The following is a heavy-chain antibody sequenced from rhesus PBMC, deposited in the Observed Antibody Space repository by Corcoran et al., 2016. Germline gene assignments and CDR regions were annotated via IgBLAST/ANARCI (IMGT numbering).Heavy chain of an antibody. CDR2: IPGSGGST. CDR3: ARYSGSYYRDY. D-gene: IGHD3-16*01. V-gene: IGHV4-173*01. CDR1: GGSISNHY. Sequence: QLQLQESGPGLVKPSETLSLTCTVSGGSISNHYWSWIRQPPRKGLEWIGRIPGSGGSTDCNPSLNSRVTISTDTSKNQFSLKLNSVTAADTAIYYCARYSGSYYRDYWGQGVLVTVSS. J-gene: IGHJ4*01.